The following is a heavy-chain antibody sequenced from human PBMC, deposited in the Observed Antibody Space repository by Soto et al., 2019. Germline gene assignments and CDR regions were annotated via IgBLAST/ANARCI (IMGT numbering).Heavy chain of an antibody. J-gene: IGHJ6*02. CDR1: GYTFTSYG. V-gene: IGHV1-18*01. CDR2: ISAYNGNT. Sequence: ASVKVSCTASGYTFTSYGISWVRQAPGQGLEWMGWISAYNGNTNYAQKLQGRVTMTTDTSTSTAYMELRSLRSDDTAVYYCARDQVVTPSRYYYYGMDVWGQGTTVTVSS. D-gene: IGHD2-21*02. CDR3: ARDQVVTPSRYYYYGMDV.